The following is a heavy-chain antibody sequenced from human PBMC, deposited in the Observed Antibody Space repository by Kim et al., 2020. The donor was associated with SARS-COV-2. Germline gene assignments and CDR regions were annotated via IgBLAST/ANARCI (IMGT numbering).Heavy chain of an antibody. V-gene: IGHV3-73*01. CDR3: TRLGSPVDSAMGTFDY. Sequence: GGSLRLSCAASGFTFSGSAMHWVRQASGKGLEWVGRIRSKANNYATAYDASVKGRFTISRDDSKNTAYLQMNSLKNEDTAVYYCTRLGSPVDSAMGTFDYWGQGTLVTVSS. D-gene: IGHD5-18*01. CDR2: IRSKANNYAT. J-gene: IGHJ4*02. CDR1: GFTFSGSA.